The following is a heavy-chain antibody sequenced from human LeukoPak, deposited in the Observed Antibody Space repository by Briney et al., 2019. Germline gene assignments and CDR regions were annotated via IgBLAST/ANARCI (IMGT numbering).Heavy chain of an antibody. CDR1: GYDFTSVG. Sequence: ASVKVSCKASGYDFTSVGITWVRQAPGQGLEWMGWISPYNGNTRYVQRLQGRVTMTTDTSTSTAYMELRSLRFDDTAVYYCARAGSGSGWYFDYWGQGTLVTVSS. CDR3: ARAGSGSGWYFDY. J-gene: IGHJ4*02. CDR2: ISPYNGNT. D-gene: IGHD6-19*01. V-gene: IGHV1-18*01.